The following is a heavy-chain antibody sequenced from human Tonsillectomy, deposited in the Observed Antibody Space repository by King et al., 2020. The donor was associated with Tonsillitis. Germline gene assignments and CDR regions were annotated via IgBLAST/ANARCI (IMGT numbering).Heavy chain of an antibody. D-gene: IGHD2-2*01. CDR1: GYSISTSHW. Sequence: QLQESGPGLVKPPDTLSLTCAVSGYSISTSHWWGWIRQPPGKGLEWIGYIYYSGNTYYNPSLKSRVTMSVDTSKNQFSLKLSSMTAVDTAVYYCARAEKDQLLPNYYYYYYMDVWGKGTTVTVSS. CDR2: IYYSGNT. V-gene: IGHV4-28*03. CDR3: ARAEKDQLLPNYYYYYYMDV. J-gene: IGHJ6*03.